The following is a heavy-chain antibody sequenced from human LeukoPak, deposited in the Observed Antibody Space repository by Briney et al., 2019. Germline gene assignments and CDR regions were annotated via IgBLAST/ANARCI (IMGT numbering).Heavy chain of an antibody. CDR2: INPNSGGT. CDR1: RYTFTGYY. D-gene: IGHD6-19*01. Sequence: RASVKVSCKASRYTFTGYYMHWVRQAPGQGLEWMGWINPNSGGTNYAQKFQGRVTMTRDTSISTAYMELSRLRSDDTAVYYCARDRWIGIAVAGTVSYWGQGTLVTVSS. CDR3: ARDRWIGIAVAGTVSY. V-gene: IGHV1-2*02. J-gene: IGHJ4*02.